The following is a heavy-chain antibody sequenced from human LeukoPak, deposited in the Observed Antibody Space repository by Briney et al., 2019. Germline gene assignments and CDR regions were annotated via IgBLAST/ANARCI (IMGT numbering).Heavy chain of an antibody. Sequence: TLSLTCPVSGGSISSGGYYWSWIRQHPGKGLEWIGYIYYSGSTYYNPSLKSRVTISVDTSKNQFSLKLSSVTAADTAVYYCARAEPSSSINQVFDYWGQGTLVTVSS. CDR1: GGSISSGGYY. V-gene: IGHV4-31*03. CDR3: ARAEPSSSINQVFDY. D-gene: IGHD6-6*01. J-gene: IGHJ4*02. CDR2: IYYSGST.